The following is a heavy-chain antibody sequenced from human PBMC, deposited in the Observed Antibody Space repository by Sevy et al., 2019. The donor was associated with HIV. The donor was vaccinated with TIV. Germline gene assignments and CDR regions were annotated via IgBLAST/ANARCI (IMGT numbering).Heavy chain of an antibody. CDR1: GDSVSSNSAA. V-gene: IGHV6-1*01. Sequence: SQTLSLTCAISGDSVSSNSAAWNWIRQSPSRGLEWLGRTYYRSKWYNDYAVSVKSRITINPDTSKNQFSLQLNSVTPEDTAVYYCARDPAIVGATWHYGMDVWGQGTTVTVSS. CDR3: ARDPAIVGATWHYGMDV. D-gene: IGHD1-26*01. CDR2: TYYRSKWYN. J-gene: IGHJ6*02.